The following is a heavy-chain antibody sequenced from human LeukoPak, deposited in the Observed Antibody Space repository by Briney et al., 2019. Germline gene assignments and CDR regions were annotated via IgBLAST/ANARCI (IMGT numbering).Heavy chain of an antibody. D-gene: IGHD2-2*03. J-gene: IGHJ4*02. Sequence: GSLRLSCAASGFTVSSNYMSWVRQAPGKGLEWVSVIHTGGSTYYADSVKGRFTISRDNSKNTLLLQMNSLRAEDTAVYYCARDFGYCSTTSCYDQWGQGTLVTVSS. CDR3: ARDFGYCSTTSCYDQ. CDR1: GFTVSSNY. V-gene: IGHV3-53*01. CDR2: IHTGGST.